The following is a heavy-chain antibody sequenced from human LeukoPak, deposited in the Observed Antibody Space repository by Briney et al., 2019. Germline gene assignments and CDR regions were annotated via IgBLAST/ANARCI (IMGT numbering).Heavy chain of an antibody. D-gene: IGHD6-13*01. Sequence: GGSLRLSCAASGFTFSSYSMNWVRQAPGKGLEWVAVISYDGSNKYYADSVKGRFTISRDNSKNTLYLQMNSLRAEDTAVYYCAKGGKQQLERFDPWGQGTLVTVSS. V-gene: IGHV3-30*18. CDR2: ISYDGSNK. CDR3: AKGGKQQLERFDP. CDR1: GFTFSSYS. J-gene: IGHJ5*02.